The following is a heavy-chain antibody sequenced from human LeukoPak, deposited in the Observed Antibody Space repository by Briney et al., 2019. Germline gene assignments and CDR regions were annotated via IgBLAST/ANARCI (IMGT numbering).Heavy chain of an antibody. CDR1: GYTFTGYY. J-gene: IGHJ4*02. Sequence: ASVKVSCKASGYTFTGYYMHWVRQAPGQGLEWMGWINPNSGGTNYAQKFQGRVTMTRDTSISTAYMELSRLRSDDTAVYYCARGWIAAASTPLYYFDYWGQGTLVTVSS. D-gene: IGHD6-13*01. CDR3: ARGWIAAASTPLYYFDY. V-gene: IGHV1-2*02. CDR2: INPNSGGT.